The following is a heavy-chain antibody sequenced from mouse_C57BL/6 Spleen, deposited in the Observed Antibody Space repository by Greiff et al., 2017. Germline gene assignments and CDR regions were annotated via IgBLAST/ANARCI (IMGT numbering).Heavy chain of an antibody. CDR3: ARPDYGSFYWYFDD. Sequence: EVQLLQPGGGLVQPGGSLKLSCAASGIAFSRYWMSWVRRAPGKGLEWIGEINPDSSTINYTPSLKDKFIISRDNAKHTPYLQMSKVRSEDTALXYGARPDYGSFYWYFDDWGTGTTVTVSS. CDR1: GIAFSRYW. V-gene: IGHV4-1*01. D-gene: IGHD1-1*01. CDR2: INPDSSTI. J-gene: IGHJ1*03.